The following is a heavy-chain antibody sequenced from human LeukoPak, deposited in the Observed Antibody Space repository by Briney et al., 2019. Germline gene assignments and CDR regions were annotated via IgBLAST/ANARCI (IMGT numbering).Heavy chain of an antibody. Sequence: GSSVKVSCKASGGTFSSYAISWVRQAPGQGLEWMGRIIPILGIANYAQKFQGRVTITADKSTSTAYMELSSLRSEDTAVYYCARRIAPETNWFDPWGQGTLVTVSS. D-gene: IGHD6-6*01. J-gene: IGHJ5*02. CDR2: IIPILGIA. CDR3: ARRIAPETNWFDP. V-gene: IGHV1-69*04. CDR1: GGTFSSYA.